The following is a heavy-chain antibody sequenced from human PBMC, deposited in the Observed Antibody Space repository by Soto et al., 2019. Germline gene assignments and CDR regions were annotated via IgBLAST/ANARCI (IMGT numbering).Heavy chain of an antibody. J-gene: IGHJ4*02. D-gene: IGHD5-12*01. V-gene: IGHV3-30*18. CDR1: GFTFSSYG. CDR2: ISYDGSNK. CDR3: AKDGWLQLFLPRD. Sequence: QVQLVEAGGGVVQPGRSPRLSCAASGFTFSSYGMHWVRQAPGKGLEWVAVISYDGSNKYYADSVKGRFTISRDNSKNTLYLQMYSLRAEDTAVYYCAKDGWLQLFLPRDWGQGTLVTVS.